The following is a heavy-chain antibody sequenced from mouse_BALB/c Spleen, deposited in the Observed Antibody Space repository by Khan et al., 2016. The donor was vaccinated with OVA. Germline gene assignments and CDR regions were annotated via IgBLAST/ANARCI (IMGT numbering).Heavy chain of an antibody. V-gene: IGHV3-2*02. CDR3: ARSVTITTVVATDFDY. CDR2: ISYSGRT. Sequence: EVQLQESGPGLVKPSQSLSLTCTVTGYSITSDYAWNWIRQFPGNKLEWMGYISYSGRTRYNPSLKRRISITRDTSKNQFFLQLNSVTTEDTATYYCARSVTITTVVATDFDYWGQGTTLTVSS. CDR1: GYSITSDYA. J-gene: IGHJ2*01. D-gene: IGHD1-1*01.